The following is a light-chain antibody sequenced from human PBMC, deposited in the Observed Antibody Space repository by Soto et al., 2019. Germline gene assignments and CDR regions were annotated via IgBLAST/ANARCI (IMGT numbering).Light chain of an antibody. CDR3: SSYSSKTPPYV. Sequence: QSVLTQPASVSGSPGQSITISCTGTSTDIGAYNYVSWYQQHPGRAPRLLILEVTNRPSGVPDRFSGSKSGNTASLIIRGLQAEDEADYFCSSYSSKTPPYVFGTGTKVTVL. J-gene: IGLJ1*01. CDR1: STDIGAYNY. CDR2: EVT. V-gene: IGLV2-14*01.